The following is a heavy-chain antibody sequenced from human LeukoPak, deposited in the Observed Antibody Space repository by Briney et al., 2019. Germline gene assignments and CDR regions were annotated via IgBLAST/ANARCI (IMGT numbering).Heavy chain of an antibody. V-gene: IGHV1-2*02. CDR1: GYTFTGYY. CDR2: INPNSGGT. D-gene: IGHD3-22*01. J-gene: IGHJ4*02. CDR3: ARELFFADYDSSGYYPSLGQDY. Sequence: GASVKVSCKASGYTFTGYYMHWVRQAPGQGLEWMGWINPNSGGTNYAQKFQGRVTMTRDTSISTAYMELSRLRSDDTAVYYCARELFFADYDSSGYYPSLGQDYWGQGTLVTVSS.